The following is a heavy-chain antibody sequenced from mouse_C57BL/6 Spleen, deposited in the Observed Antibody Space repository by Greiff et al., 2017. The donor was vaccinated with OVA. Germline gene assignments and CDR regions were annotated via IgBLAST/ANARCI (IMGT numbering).Heavy chain of an antibody. CDR1: GYTFTDYY. CDR3: ARGVGWSAY. D-gene: IGHD1-1*01. V-gene: IGHV1-26*01. Sequence: VQLQQSGPELVKPGASVKISCKASGYTFTDYYMNWVKQSHGKSLEWIGDINPNNGGTSYTQKFKGKATLTVDKSSSTAYMELRSLTSEDSAVYYCARGVGWSAYWGQGTLVTVSA. CDR2: INPNNGGT. J-gene: IGHJ3*01.